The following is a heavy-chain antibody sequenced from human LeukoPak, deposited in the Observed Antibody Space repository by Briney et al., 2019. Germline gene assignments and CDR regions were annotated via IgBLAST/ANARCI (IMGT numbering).Heavy chain of an antibody. CDR3: VRNFDSYNAFDI. V-gene: IGHV4-31*03. D-gene: IGHD3-22*01. CDR2: IYYNGNT. J-gene: IGHJ3*02. CDR1: GDSISSGGYY. Sequence: SETLSLTCTVSGDSISSGGYYWSWIRQHPGKGLEWIGYIYYNGNTYYNPSLKSRLTISGDTSKNQFSLKLSSVTAADTAVYYCVRNFDSYNAFDIWGQGTIVTVSS.